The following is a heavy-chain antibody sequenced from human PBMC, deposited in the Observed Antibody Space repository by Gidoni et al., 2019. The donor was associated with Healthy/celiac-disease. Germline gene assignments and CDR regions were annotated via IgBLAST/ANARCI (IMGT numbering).Heavy chain of an antibody. CDR3: AKGFYYYDSSGYCDY. V-gene: IGHV3-23*04. D-gene: IGHD3-22*01. CDR2: ISGSGGST. CDR1: GFPFSCYA. Sequence: EVQLVESGGGLVQPGGSLRLSCAASGFPFSCYAMSWVRQAPGKGLEWVSAISGSGGSTYYADSVKGRFTISRDNSKNTLYLQMNSLRAEDTAVYYCAKGFYYYDSSGYCDYWGQGTLVTVSS. J-gene: IGHJ4*02.